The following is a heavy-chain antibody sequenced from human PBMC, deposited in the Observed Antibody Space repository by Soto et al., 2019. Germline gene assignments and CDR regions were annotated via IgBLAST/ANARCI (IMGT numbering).Heavy chain of an antibody. J-gene: IGHJ5*02. Sequence: PSETLSLTCTMSGDSIGTHFWSWIRQPPGKGLEWIGYIYYTGSTKFNPSLQSRVTMSVDTSKNQFSLRLSSVTAADTAVYYCARSSYYYDSSGYFFSWFDPWGQGTLVTVS. D-gene: IGHD3-22*01. CDR1: GDSIGTHF. V-gene: IGHV4-59*08. CDR2: IYYTGST. CDR3: ARSSYYYDSSGYFFSWFDP.